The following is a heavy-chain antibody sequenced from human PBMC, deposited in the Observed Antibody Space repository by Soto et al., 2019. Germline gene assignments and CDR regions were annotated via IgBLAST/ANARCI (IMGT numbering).Heavy chain of an antibody. Sequence: EVQLLESGGGLVQPGGSLRLSCAASGITFSSYAMSWVRQAPGKGLEWVSAISGSGGSTYYADSVKGRFTISRDNSKNTMYLQMKSLRAEDTAVYFCASRPQIVLMVSAIPDYWGQGTLDTVSS. V-gene: IGHV3-23*01. J-gene: IGHJ4*02. CDR1: GITFSSYA. D-gene: IGHD2-8*01. CDR2: ISGSGGST. CDR3: ASRPQIVLMVSAIPDY.